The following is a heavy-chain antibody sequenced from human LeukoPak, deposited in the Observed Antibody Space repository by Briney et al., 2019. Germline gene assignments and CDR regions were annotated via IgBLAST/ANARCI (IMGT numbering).Heavy chain of an antibody. CDR1: GYTFTSNG. CDR3: AREMATIVNQFDY. J-gene: IGHJ4*02. V-gene: IGHV1-18*01. D-gene: IGHD5-24*01. Sequence: GASLKVSCKTSGYTFTSNGISWVRHATGQGIKWIGCISPYDGNTNYAQKLQVRVTMTTDTSTTTAYMELRSLRSDDTAVYYCAREMATIVNQFDYWGQGTLVTVSS. CDR2: ISPYDGNT.